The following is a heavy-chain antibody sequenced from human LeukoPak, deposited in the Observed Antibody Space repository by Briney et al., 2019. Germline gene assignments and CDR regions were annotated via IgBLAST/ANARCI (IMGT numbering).Heavy chain of an antibody. D-gene: IGHD6-13*01. Sequence: SETLSLTCTVSGGSISSYSYYWGWIRQPPGKGLEWIGSIYYSGSTYYNSSLKSRVTISVATSKNQFSLKLSSVTAADTAVYYCARHDSSTWYVDYWGQGILVTAS. CDR1: GGSISSYSYY. J-gene: IGHJ4*02. CDR3: ARHDSSTWYVDY. CDR2: IYYSGST. V-gene: IGHV4-39*01.